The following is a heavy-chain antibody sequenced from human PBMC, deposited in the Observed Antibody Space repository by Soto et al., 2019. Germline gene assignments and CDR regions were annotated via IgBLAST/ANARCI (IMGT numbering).Heavy chain of an antibody. CDR2: IYYSGST. CDR1: GGSVSSGSYY. J-gene: IGHJ4*02. Sequence: QVQLQESGPGLVKPSETLSLTCTVSGGSVSSGSYYWSWIRQPPGKGLEWIGYIYYSGSTNYNPSLKSRVTISVDTSKNQFSLKLSSVTAADTAVYYCARVLYYGSGSYWWYYFDYWGQGTLVTVSS. D-gene: IGHD3-10*01. V-gene: IGHV4-61*01. CDR3: ARVLYYGSGSYWWYYFDY.